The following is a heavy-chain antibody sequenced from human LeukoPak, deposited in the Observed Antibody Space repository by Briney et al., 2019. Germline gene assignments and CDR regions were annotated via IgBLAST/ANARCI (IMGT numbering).Heavy chain of an antibody. CDR3: AKAGSVISPLEY. CDR2: ISWHSINT. V-gene: IGHV3-9*01. Sequence: PGRSLRLSCAASGFTFDDYAMHWVRQAPGKGLEWVSGISWHSINTGYADSVKGRFTISRDNAKNSLYLQMSSLRAEDTALYYCAKAGSVISPLEYWGQGTLVTVSS. J-gene: IGHJ4*02. D-gene: IGHD3-22*01. CDR1: GFTFDDYA.